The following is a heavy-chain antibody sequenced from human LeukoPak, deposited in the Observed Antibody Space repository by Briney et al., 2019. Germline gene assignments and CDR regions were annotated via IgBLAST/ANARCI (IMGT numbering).Heavy chain of an antibody. CDR2: ISWDGGST. D-gene: IGHD3-22*01. CDR3: AKGVSHYYYYYMDV. V-gene: IGHV3-43*01. Sequence: GGSLRLSCAASGFTFDDYTMHWVRQAPGKGLEWVSLISWDGGSTYYADSVKGRFTISRDNSKNSLYLQMNSLRTEDTALYYCAKGVSHYYYYYMDVWGKGTTVTVSS. CDR1: GFTFDDYT. J-gene: IGHJ6*03.